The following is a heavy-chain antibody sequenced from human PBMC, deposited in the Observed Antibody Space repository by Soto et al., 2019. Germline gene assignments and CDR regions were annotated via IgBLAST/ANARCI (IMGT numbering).Heavy chain of an antibody. Sequence: QVPLVQYGAEVKKPGSSVQVSCKASGGTFSSYTISWVRQAPVQGLEWMGRIIPILGIANYAQKFQGRVTITEDKSTSTAYMELSSLGSEDTAVYYCAREPDIVVAPAAIYFDSWGQGTLVTVSS. CDR2: IIPILGIA. V-gene: IGHV1-69*08. CDR3: AREPDIVVAPAAIYFDS. J-gene: IGHJ4*02. CDR1: GGTFSSYT. D-gene: IGHD2-2*01.